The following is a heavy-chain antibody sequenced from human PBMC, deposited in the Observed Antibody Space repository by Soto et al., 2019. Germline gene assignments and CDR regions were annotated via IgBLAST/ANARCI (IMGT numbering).Heavy chain of an antibody. CDR3: ARDTGWGLGY. CDR1: GDSINSNYC. J-gene: IGHJ4*02. D-gene: IGHD6-19*01. Sequence: QVQLQESGPGLVRPSGTLPLTCAVSGDSINSNYCWTWVRQPPGKGLEWIAEIYYSGGTSYNSSLKSRVTISMDKSKNQFSLNLTSVTAADTAMYYCARDTGWGLGYWGQGTLVTVSS. CDR2: IYYSGGT. V-gene: IGHV4-4*02.